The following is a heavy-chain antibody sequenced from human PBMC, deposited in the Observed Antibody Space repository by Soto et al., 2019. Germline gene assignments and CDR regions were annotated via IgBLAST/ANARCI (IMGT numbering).Heavy chain of an antibody. CDR2: IIPIFGTA. V-gene: IGHV1-69*13. CDR3: ARTNIIYGYYYYGMDV. D-gene: IGHD3-10*01. J-gene: IGHJ6*02. Sequence: SVKVSCKASGGTFSSYAISWVRQAPGQGLEWMGGIIPIFGTANYAQKFQGRVTITADESTSTAYMELSSLRSEDTAVYYCARTNIIYGYYYYGMDVWGQGTTVTVSS. CDR1: GGTFSSYA.